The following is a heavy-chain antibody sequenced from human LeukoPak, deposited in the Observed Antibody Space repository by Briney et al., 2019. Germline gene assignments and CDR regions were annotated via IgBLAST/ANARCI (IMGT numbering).Heavy chain of an antibody. CDR1: GGSISSSSYY. V-gene: IGHV4-39*01. Sequence: PSETLSLTCTVSGGSISSSSYYWGWIRQPPGKGLEWIGSIYYSGSTYYNPSLKSRVTISVDTSKNQFSLKLSSVTAADTAVYYCARVFYSSSWYNWFDPWGQGTLVTVSS. J-gene: IGHJ5*02. D-gene: IGHD6-13*01. CDR3: ARVFYSSSWYNWFDP. CDR2: IYYSGST.